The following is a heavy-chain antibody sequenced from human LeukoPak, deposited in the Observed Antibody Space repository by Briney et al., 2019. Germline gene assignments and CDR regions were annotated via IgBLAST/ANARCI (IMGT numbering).Heavy chain of an antibody. CDR1: GFTFSTYG. J-gene: IGHJ4*02. CDR2: IYYDGSNT. V-gene: IGHV3-33*01. Sequence: GGSLRLSCAASGFTFSTYGMHWVRQAPGKGLEWVEVIYYDGSNTYYADSVKGRFTISRDNSKNTLYLQMNSLRADDTAVYYCARDGNYNFDCWGQGTLVTVSS. CDR3: ARDGNYNFDC. D-gene: IGHD1-7*01.